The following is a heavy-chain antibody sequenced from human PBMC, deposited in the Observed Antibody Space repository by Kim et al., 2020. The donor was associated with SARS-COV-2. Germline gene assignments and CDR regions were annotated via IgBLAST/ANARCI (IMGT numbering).Heavy chain of an antibody. D-gene: IGHD3-10*01. CDR1: GFTFSSYR. Sequence: GGSLRLSCAASGFTFSSYRMNWVRQAPGKGLEWVANIKQDGSEKYYVDSVKGRFTISRDNAKNSLYLQMNSLRAEDTAVYYCARSRGGGELDLFDYWGQG. CDR2: IKQDGSEK. V-gene: IGHV3-7*01. CDR3: ARSRGGGELDLFDY. J-gene: IGHJ4*02.